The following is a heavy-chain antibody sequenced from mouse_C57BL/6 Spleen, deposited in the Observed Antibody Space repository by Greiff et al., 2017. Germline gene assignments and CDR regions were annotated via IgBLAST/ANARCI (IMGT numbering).Heavy chain of an antibody. CDR2: IDPEDGET. V-gene: IGHV14-2*01. Sequence: EVKLMESGAELVKPGASVKLSCTASGFNIKDYYMHWVKQRTEQGLEWIGRIDPEDGETKYAPKFQGKATITADTSSNTAYLQLSSLTSEDTAVYYCARLHYYGSSYVYYFDYWGQGTTLTVSS. D-gene: IGHD1-1*01. CDR3: ARLHYYGSSYVYYFDY. CDR1: GFNIKDYY. J-gene: IGHJ2*01.